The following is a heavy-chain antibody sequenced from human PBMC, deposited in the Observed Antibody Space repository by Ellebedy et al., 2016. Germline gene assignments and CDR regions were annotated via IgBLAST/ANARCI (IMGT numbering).Heavy chain of an antibody. D-gene: IGHD1-14*01. CDR2: INSDGSST. Sequence: GESLKISXAASGFTFSSYWMHWVRQAPGKGLVWVSRINSDGSSTSYADSVKGRFTISRDNAKNTLYLQMNSLRAEDTAVYYCARANQLGYYYYGMDVWGQGTTVTVSS. V-gene: IGHV3-74*01. CDR3: ARANQLGYYYYGMDV. J-gene: IGHJ6*02. CDR1: GFTFSSYW.